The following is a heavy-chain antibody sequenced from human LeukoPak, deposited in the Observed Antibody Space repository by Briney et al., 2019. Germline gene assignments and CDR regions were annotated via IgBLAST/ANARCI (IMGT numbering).Heavy chain of an antibody. CDR2: ISSSGSTI. Sequence: GGSLRLSCAASGFTFSSYEMNWARQAPGKGLEWVSYISSSGSTIYYADSVKGRFTISRDNAKNSLYLQMNSLRAEDTAVYYCASVSDPPGNVWGKGTTVTVSS. CDR3: ASVSDPPGNV. D-gene: IGHD1-14*01. V-gene: IGHV3-48*03. CDR1: GFTFSSYE. J-gene: IGHJ6*04.